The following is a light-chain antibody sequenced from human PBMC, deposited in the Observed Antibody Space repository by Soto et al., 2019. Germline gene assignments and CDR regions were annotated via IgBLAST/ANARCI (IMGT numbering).Light chain of an antibody. J-gene: IGKJ3*01. CDR2: WGS. CDR3: MQALQTPLT. CDR1: QXLLHSNGYTY. V-gene: IGKV2-28*01. Sequence: EIVMTQSPLSLPVTPVEPASISCMSSQXLLHSNGYTYLDWYLQKPGQSPQLLIYWGSNRASGVPDRFSGSGSGTDFTLKISRVEAEDVGVYYCMQALQTPLTFGPGTKVDIK.